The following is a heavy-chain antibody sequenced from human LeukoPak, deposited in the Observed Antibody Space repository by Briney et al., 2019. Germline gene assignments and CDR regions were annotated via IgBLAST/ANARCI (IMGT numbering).Heavy chain of an antibody. CDR2: ISGSGGST. D-gene: IGHD3-16*01. J-gene: IGHJ4*02. CDR3: ARSRESYWVPEFDY. CDR1: GFTFSSYG. Sequence: GGTLRLSCAASGFTFSSYGMSWVRQAPGKGLEWVSAISGSGGSTYYADSVKGRFTISRDNPKNTLYLQMNSLRAEDTAVYYCARSRESYWVPEFDYWGQGTLVTVSS. V-gene: IGHV3-23*01.